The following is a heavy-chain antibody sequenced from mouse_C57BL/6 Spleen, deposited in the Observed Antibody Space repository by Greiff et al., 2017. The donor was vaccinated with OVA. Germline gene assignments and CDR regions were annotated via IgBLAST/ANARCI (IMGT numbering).Heavy chain of an antibody. Sequence: EVKLVESGGDLVKPGGSLKLSCAASGFTFSSSGMSWVRQTPDKRLAWVATLSSGGSYNYYPDSVKGRFTISRDNAKNTLYLQMSSLKSEDTATYYCARSTMITTWYFDVWGTGTTVTVSS. D-gene: IGHD2-4*01. CDR2: LSSGGSYN. J-gene: IGHJ1*03. CDR1: GFTFSSSG. CDR3: ARSTMITTWYFDV. V-gene: IGHV5-6*02.